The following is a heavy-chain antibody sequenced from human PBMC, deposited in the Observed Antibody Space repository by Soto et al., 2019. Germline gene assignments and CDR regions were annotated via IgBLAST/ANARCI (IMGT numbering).Heavy chain of an antibody. V-gene: IGHV5-51*01. Sequence: ESLKISCKFSGYTFTNYWIDWVRQVPGKGLEWMEIINPGDSDTRYSPSLQGQVSISVDKSISTAYLQWSSLKASDTAMYYCARRVVPAAIGPGFDYWGQGTLVTVSS. D-gene: IGHD2-2*01. CDR2: INPGDSDT. J-gene: IGHJ4*02. CDR1: GYTFTNYW. CDR3: ARRVVPAAIGPGFDY.